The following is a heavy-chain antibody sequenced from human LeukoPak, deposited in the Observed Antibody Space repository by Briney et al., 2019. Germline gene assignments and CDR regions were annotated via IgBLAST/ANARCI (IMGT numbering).Heavy chain of an antibody. V-gene: IGHV1-69*04. CDR2: IIPILGIA. CDR3: ARGDYYDSSGYYGHAFDI. J-gene: IGHJ3*02. D-gene: IGHD3-22*01. Sequence: ASVKVSCKASGYTFTSYGISWVRQAPGQGLEWMARIIPILGIANYAQKFQGRVTITADKSTSTAYMELSSLRSEDTAVYYCARGDYYDSSGYYGHAFDIWGQGTMVTVSS. CDR1: GYTFTSYG.